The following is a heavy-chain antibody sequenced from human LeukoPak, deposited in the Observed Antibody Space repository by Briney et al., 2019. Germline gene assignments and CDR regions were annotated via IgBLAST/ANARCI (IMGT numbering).Heavy chain of an antibody. CDR1: GFTFSSYA. D-gene: IGHD6-6*01. CDR2: ISSSGGST. J-gene: IGHJ6*02. V-gene: IGHV3-23*01. Sequence: PGGSLRLSCAASGFTFSSYAMSWVRQAPGKGLEWVSAISSSGGSTYYADSVKGRFTISRDNSKNTLYLQMNSLRAEDTAVYYCAKRHSSSPLGRYYYYYGMDVWGQGTTVTVSS. CDR3: AKRHSSSPLGRYYYYYGMDV.